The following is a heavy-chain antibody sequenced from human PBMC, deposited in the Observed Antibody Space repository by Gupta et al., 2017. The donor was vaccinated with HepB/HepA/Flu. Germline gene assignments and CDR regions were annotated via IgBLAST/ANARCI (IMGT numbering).Heavy chain of an antibody. J-gene: IGHJ4*02. CDR2: FDPEDGET. V-gene: IGHV1-24*01. Sequence: HWVRQAPGKGLEWMGGFDPEDGETIYAQKFQGRVTMTEDTSTDTAYMELSSLRSEDTAVYYCATEKQYAPRPLDYWGQGTLVTVSS. CDR3: ATEKQYAPRPLDY. D-gene: IGHD2-2*01.